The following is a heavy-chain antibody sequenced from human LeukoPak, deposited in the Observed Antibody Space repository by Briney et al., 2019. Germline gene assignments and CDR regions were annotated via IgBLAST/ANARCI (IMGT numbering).Heavy chain of an antibody. CDR1: GFTFSSYA. V-gene: IGHV3-30*04. CDR2: ISYDGSNQ. Sequence: PGRSLRLSCAASGFTFSSYAMHWVRQAPGKGLEWVAVISYDGSNQYYADSVKGRFTISRDNSKNTLYLQMNSLRAEDTAVYYCARGMVRAKGYYYGMDVWGKGTTVTVSS. CDR3: ARGMVRAKGYYYGMDV. J-gene: IGHJ6*04. D-gene: IGHD3-10*01.